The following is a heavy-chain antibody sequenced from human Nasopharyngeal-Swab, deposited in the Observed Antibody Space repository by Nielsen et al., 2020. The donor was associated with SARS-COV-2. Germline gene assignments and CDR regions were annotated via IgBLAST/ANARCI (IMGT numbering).Heavy chain of an antibody. D-gene: IGHD4-17*01. CDR2: ISYDGSNK. CDR3: ASLPTVTTKGYGMDV. J-gene: IGHJ6*02. V-gene: IGHV3-30*04. Sequence: WIRQPPGKGLEWVAVISYDGSNKYYADSVKGRFTISRDNSKNTLYLQMNSLRAEDTAAYYCASLPTVTTKGYGMDVWGQGTTVTVSS.